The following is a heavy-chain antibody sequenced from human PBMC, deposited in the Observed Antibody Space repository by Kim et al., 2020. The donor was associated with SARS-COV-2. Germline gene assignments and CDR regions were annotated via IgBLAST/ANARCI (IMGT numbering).Heavy chain of an antibody. Sequence: ASVKVSCQASGYIFIDYYIHWVRQAPGPGLEYLGWIYPNSGATTYAQKFQGRVTMTSDTSISTAYMELSRLTSDDTAVYYCARGKWGSFDAWGLGALVTVSS. CDR1: GYIFIDYY. V-gene: IGHV1-2*02. D-gene: IGHD1-26*01. J-gene: IGHJ4*02. CDR2: IYPNSGAT. CDR3: ARGKWGSFDA.